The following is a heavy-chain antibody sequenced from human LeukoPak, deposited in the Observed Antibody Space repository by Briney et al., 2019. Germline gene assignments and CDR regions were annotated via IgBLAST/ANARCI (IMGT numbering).Heavy chain of an antibody. CDR3: ASYGDYDYFDY. D-gene: IGHD4-17*01. V-gene: IGHV3-74*01. J-gene: IGHJ4*02. CDR1: GFTFSSYW. Sequence: PWGSLRLSCAASGFTFSSYWMHWVRQAPGKGLVWVSRINSDGSSTSYADSVKGRFTISRDNAKNTLYLQMNSLRAEDTAVYYCASYGDYDYFDYWGQGTLVTVSS. CDR2: INSDGSST.